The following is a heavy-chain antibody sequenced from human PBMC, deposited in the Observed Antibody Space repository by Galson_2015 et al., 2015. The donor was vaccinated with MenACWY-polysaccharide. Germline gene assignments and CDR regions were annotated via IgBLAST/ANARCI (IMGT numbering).Heavy chain of an antibody. CDR2: IKSDGSST. D-gene: IGHD5-12*01. CDR3: ARGYSAYD. CDR1: GFTFSTYW. J-gene: IGHJ4*02. Sequence: SLRLSCAASGFTFSTYWMHWVRQAPGKGLVWVSRIKSDGSSTNYADSVKGQFPISRDNAKNTLYLQMNSLRAEDTALYYCARGYSAYDWGQGTLVTVSA. V-gene: IGHV3-74*01.